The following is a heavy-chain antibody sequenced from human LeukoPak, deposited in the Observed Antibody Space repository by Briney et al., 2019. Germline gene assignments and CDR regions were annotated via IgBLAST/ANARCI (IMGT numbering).Heavy chain of an antibody. V-gene: IGHV4-39*01. J-gene: IGHJ4*02. Sequence: PSETLSLTCTVSGGSISSSSYYWGWIRQPPGKGLEWIGSIYYSGSTYYNPSLKSRVTISVDTSKNQFSLKLSSVTAADTAVYYCANARGVTIAAADFFDYWGQGTLVTVSS. CDR3: ANARGVTIAAADFFDY. CDR2: IYYSGST. CDR1: GGSISSSSYY. D-gene: IGHD6-13*01.